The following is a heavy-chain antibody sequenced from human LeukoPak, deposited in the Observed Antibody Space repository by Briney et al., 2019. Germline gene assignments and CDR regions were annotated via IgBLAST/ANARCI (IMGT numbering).Heavy chain of an antibody. CDR3: TREGFGVVRYYYYMDV. CDR2: IKQDGSEK. CDR1: GFTFSSYW. V-gene: IGHV3-7*01. J-gene: IGHJ6*03. Sequence: GGSLRLSCAASGFTFSSYWMSWVPQAPGKGLEWVANIKQDGSEKYYVDSVKGRFTISRDNAKNSLYLQMNSLRAEDTAVYYCTREGFGVVRYYYYMDVWGKGTTVTVSS. D-gene: IGHD3-3*01.